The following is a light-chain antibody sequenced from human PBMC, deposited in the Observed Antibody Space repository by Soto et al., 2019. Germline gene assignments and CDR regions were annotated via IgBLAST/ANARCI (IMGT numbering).Light chain of an antibody. CDR1: SSNIGAGYD. CDR2: GSS. CDR3: QSFDSSLRV. J-gene: IGLJ2*01. Sequence: QPVLTQPPSVSGAPGQRVTISCTGSSSNIGAGYDVHWYQQLPGTAPKLLIYGSSNRPSGVPDRFSGSKSGTSASLAITGLQAEDEADYYCQSFDSSLRVFGGGTKVTVL. V-gene: IGLV1-40*01.